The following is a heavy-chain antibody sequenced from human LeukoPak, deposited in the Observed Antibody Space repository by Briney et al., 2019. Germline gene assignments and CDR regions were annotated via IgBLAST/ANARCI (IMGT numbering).Heavy chain of an antibody. CDR3: ARGIRYFDWLPPLDY. J-gene: IGHJ4*02. CDR2: IYYSGST. D-gene: IGHD3-9*01. Sequence: SETLSLTCTVSGGSISSSSYYWGWIRQPPGKGLEWIGSIYYSGSTYYNPSLKSRVTISVDTSKNQFSLKLSSVTAADTAVYYCARGIRYFDWLPPLDYWGQGTLVTVSS. V-gene: IGHV4-39*01. CDR1: GGSISSSSYY.